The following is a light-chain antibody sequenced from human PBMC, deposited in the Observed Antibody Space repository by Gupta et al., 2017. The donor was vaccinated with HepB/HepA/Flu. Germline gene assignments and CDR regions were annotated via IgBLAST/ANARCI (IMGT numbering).Light chain of an antibody. J-gene: IGKJ2*04. CDR1: QSVSSY. CDR3: QQRSNWPLMCS. V-gene: IGKV3-11*01. CDR2: DAS. Sequence: EVVLTPSPATLSLSPGERATLSCRASQSVSSYLAWYQQKPGQAPRLLIYDASNRATGIPARFSGSGSGTDFTLTISSLEPEDFAVYYCQQRSNWPLMCSFGQGTKLEIK.